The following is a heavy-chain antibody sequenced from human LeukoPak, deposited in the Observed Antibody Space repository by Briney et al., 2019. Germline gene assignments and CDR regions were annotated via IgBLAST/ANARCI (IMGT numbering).Heavy chain of an antibody. CDR2: IYYSGST. J-gene: IGHJ4*02. V-gene: IGHV4-39*01. D-gene: IGHD3-10*01. CDR1: GGSISSSSYY. CDR3: ARHYYGSGTLGYFDY. Sequence: SETLSLTCTVSGGSISSSSYYWGWIRQPPGKGLEWIGSIYYSGSTYYNPSLKSRVTISVDTSKNQFSLELSSVTAADTAVYYCARHYYGSGTLGYFDYWGQGTLVTVSS.